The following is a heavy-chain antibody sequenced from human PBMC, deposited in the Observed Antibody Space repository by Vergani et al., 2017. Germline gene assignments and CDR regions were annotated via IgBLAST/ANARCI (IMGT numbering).Heavy chain of an antibody. CDR3: AKGGGGYSSSLYYYYMDV. D-gene: IGHD6-6*01. CDR1: GFTFSSYA. J-gene: IGHJ6*03. Sequence: VQLVESGGGVVQPGGSLRLSCAASGFTFSSYAMSWVRQAPGKGLEWVSAISGSGGSTYYADSVKGRFTISRDNSKNTLYLQMNSLRAEDTAVYYCAKGGGGYSSSLYYYYMDVWGKGTTVTVSS. CDR2: ISGSGGST. V-gene: IGHV3-23*04.